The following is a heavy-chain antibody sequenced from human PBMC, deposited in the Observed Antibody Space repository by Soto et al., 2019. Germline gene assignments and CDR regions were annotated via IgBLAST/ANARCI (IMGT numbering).Heavy chain of an antibody. V-gene: IGHV3-30-3*01. Sequence: QVQLVESGGGVVQPGRSLRLSCAASGFTFSSYAMHWVRQAPGKGLEWVAVISYDGSNKYYADSVKGRFTISRDNSKNTLYLQINSLRAEDTAVYYCARAVVVVAAVPDYWGQGTLVTVSS. CDR1: GFTFSSYA. J-gene: IGHJ4*02. CDR2: ISYDGSNK. D-gene: IGHD2-15*01. CDR3: ARAVVVVAAVPDY.